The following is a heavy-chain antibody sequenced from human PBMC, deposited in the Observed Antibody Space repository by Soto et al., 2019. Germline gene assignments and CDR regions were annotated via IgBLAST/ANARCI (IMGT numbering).Heavy chain of an antibody. CDR3: ARARGVAGTGLDAFDI. Sequence: PSETLSLTCAVYGGSFSGHYWRWIRQPPGKGLEWIGEINHSGSTNYNPSLKSRVTISVDKSKNQFSLKLSSVTAADTAVYYCARARGVAGTGLDAFDIWGQGTMVTV. CDR2: INHSGST. CDR1: GGSFSGHY. J-gene: IGHJ3*02. D-gene: IGHD6-19*01. V-gene: IGHV4-34*01.